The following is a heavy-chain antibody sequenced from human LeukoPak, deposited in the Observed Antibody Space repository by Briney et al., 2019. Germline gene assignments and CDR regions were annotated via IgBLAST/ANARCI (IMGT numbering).Heavy chain of an antibody. CDR1: GFTFSNAW. Sequence: AGGSLRLSCAASGFTFSNAWMSWVRQAPGKGLEWVGRIKSKTDGGTTDYAAPVKGRFTISRDDSKNTLYLQMNSLRAEDTAVYYCARRGVRGVISTYFDYWGQGTLVTVSS. J-gene: IGHJ4*02. D-gene: IGHD3-10*01. V-gene: IGHV3-15*05. CDR3: ARRGVRGVISTYFDY. CDR2: IKSKTDGGTT.